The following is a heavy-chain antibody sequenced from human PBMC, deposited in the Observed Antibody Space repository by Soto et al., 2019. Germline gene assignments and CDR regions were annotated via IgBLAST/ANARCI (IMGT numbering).Heavy chain of an antibody. CDR1: RLTFSNYA. V-gene: IGHV3-23*01. CDR3: ARDPAKYSSPYYFDY. D-gene: IGHD6-6*01. J-gene: IGHJ4*02. Sequence: GGSLRLSCAAPRLTFSNYAMSWVRQAPGKGLEWVSAISGSGGSTYYADSVKGRFTISRDNSKNTLSLQMNSLRAEDTAVYYCARDPAKYSSPYYFDYWGQGTLVTVSS. CDR2: ISGSGGST.